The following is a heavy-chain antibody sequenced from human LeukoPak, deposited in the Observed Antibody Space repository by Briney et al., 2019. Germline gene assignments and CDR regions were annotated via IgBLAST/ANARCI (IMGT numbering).Heavy chain of an antibody. V-gene: IGHV1-46*01. D-gene: IGHD1-1*01. Sequence: ASVNVSCTASGYTFTIYYMHWVRQAPGQGLEWMGIINPSGGSTSYAQKFQGRVTMTRDTSTSTVYMELSSLRSEDTAVYYCARDRFERYYYYGMDVWGQGTTATVSS. CDR3: ARDRFERYYYYGMDV. J-gene: IGHJ6*02. CDR1: GYTFTIYY. CDR2: INPSGGST.